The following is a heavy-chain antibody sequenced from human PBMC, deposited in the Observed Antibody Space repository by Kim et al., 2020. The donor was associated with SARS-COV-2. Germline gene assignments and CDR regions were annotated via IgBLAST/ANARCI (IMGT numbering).Heavy chain of an antibody. Sequence: GGSLRLSCAASGFTFSNYWMHWVRQAPGKGLVWVSRITPDGTTTDYADSVKGRFTVSRDNAKNTLYLQMNSLRTEDTAMYFCTRVQSGLAGAFDIWGQGTMGTVSS. D-gene: IGHD1-26*01. CDR3: TRVQSGLAGAFDI. J-gene: IGHJ3*02. CDR2: ITPDGTTT. V-gene: IGHV3-74*01. CDR1: GFTFSNYW.